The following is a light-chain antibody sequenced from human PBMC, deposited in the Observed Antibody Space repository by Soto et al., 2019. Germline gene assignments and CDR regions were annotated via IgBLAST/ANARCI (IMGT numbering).Light chain of an antibody. Sequence: DIPMTQSPSSLSASVGDRVTITCRASQSINSYLNWYQQQPGKAPNLLIYAASTLQSGVPSRFSGSGSRTEFTLTISSLQPEDFATYYCQQSYSTPFMYTFGQGTKLEI. V-gene: IGKV1-39*01. CDR2: AAS. CDR1: QSINSY. J-gene: IGKJ2*01. CDR3: QQSYSTPFMYT.